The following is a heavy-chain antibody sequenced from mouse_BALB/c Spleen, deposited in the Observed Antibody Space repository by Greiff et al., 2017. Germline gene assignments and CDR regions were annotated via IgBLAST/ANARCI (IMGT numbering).Heavy chain of an antibody. CDR1: GFSLTSYG. Sequence: QVQLKESGPGLVAPSQSLSITCTVSGFSLTSYGVHWVRQPPGKGLEWLGVIWAGGSTNYNSALMSRLSISKDNSKSQVFLKMNSLQTDDTAMYYCARDGGYYLFAYWGQGTLVTVSA. J-gene: IGHJ3*01. CDR3: ARDGGYYLFAY. CDR2: IWAGGST. V-gene: IGHV2-9*02. D-gene: IGHD2-3*01.